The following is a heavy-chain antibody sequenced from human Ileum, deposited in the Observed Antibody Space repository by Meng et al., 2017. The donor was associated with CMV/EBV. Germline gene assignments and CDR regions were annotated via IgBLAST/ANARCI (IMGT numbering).Heavy chain of an antibody. Sequence: VLVVQSGDEMKKPGACVRAVCKASGYTFTGYYMHWVRQAPGQGLEWMGWINPNSGGTNYAQKFQGRVTMTRDTSISTAYMELSRLTSDDTAVYYCARGGQGNTAFHYWGQGTLVTVSS. CDR2: INPNSGGT. J-gene: IGHJ4*02. V-gene: IGHV1-2*02. CDR1: GYTFTGYY. D-gene: IGHD2/OR15-2a*01. CDR3: ARGGQGNTAFHY.